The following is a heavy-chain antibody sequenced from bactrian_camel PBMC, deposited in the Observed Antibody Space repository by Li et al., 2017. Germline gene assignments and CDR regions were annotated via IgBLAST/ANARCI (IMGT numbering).Heavy chain of an antibody. V-gene: IGHV3S6*01. CDR3: ATWSGIVAFDY. CDR1: KSQYLVGSYC. Sequence: HVQLVESGGGLVRPGGSLGLSCTASKSQYLVGSYCMGWFRQAPGRGLEWVSGIYLDGRDTYYADSVKGRFTISRDNAKNTLYLQMNSLKTEDTAVYYCATWSGIVAFDYWGQGTQVTVS. CDR2: IYLDGRDT. J-gene: IGHJ6*01. D-gene: IGHD8*01.